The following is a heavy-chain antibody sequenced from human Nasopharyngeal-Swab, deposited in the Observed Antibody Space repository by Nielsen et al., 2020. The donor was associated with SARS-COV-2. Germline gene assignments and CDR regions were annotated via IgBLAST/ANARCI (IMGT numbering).Heavy chain of an antibody. CDR1: GFTFRIYG. CDR2: TSFDGSNK. V-gene: IGHV3-30*05. Sequence: GESLKISCATSGFTFRIYGMHWVRQAPGKGPEWVAVTSFDGSNKSYADSVKGRFTISKDYAQNTLYLHMNSLRAEDTAVYYCAKGLRVGSAYYFYYYMDVWGKGTTVTVS. D-gene: IGHD1-26*01. J-gene: IGHJ6*03. CDR3: AKGLRVGSAYYFYYYMDV.